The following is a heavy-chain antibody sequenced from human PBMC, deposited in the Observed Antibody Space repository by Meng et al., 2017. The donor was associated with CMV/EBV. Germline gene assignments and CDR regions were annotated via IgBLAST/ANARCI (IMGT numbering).Heavy chain of an antibody. Sequence: GESLKISCAASGFTFSSYSMNWVRQAPGKGLEWVSSISSSSSYIYYADPVKGRFTISRDNAKNSLYLQMNSLRAEDTAVYYCARDLLNPAVIRGFWSGHTSTNYYYYGMDVWGQGTTVTVS. CDR2: ISSSSSYI. V-gene: IGHV3-21*01. CDR1: GFTFSSYS. D-gene: IGHD3-3*01. J-gene: IGHJ6*02. CDR3: ARDLLNPAVIRGFWSGHTSTNYYYYGMDV.